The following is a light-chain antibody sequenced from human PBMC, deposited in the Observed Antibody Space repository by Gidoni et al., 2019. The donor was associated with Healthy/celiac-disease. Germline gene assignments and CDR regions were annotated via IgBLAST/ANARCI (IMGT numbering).Light chain of an antibody. CDR1: QSVSSSY. Sequence: VLTQSPGTLSLSPGERATLSCRASQSVSSSYLAWYQQKPGQAPRLLIYGASSRATGIPDRFSGSGSGTDFTLTISRLEPGDFAVYYCQQYGSSSYTFGQGTKLEIK. J-gene: IGKJ2*01. V-gene: IGKV3-20*01. CDR3: QQYGSSSYT. CDR2: GAS.